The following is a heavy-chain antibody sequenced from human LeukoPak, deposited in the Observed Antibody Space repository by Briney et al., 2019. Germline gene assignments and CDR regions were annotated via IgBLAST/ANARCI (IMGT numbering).Heavy chain of an antibody. CDR2: ISSSSSYI. D-gene: IGHD6-19*01. CDR1: GFTFSSYS. CDR3: ARTSSGWMGYYFDY. V-gene: IGHV3-21*01. J-gene: IGHJ4*02. Sequence: GGSLRLSCAASGFTFSSYSMNWVRQAPGKGLEWVSSISSSSSYIYYADSVKGRFTISRDNAKNSLYLQMNSLRAEDTAVYYCARTSSGWMGYYFDYWGQGTLVTVSS.